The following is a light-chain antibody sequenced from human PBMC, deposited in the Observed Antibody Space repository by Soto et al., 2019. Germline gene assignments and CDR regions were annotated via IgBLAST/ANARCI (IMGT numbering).Light chain of an antibody. Sequence: QSVLTQPPSVSGAPGQRVTISCTGSSSNIGAGFDVHWYHQIAGTAPKLLIYGNSNRPSGVPDRFSGSKSGTSASLAITGLQDEDEAHYYCQSYDNSLSGSWLFGGGTKLTVL. CDR3: QSYDNSLSGSWL. V-gene: IGLV1-40*01. CDR1: SSNIGAGFD. J-gene: IGLJ3*02. CDR2: GNS.